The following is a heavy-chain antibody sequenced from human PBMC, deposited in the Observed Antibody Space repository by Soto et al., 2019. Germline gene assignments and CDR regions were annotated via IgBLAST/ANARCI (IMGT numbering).Heavy chain of an antibody. CDR2: ISSSSAYI. D-gene: IGHD6-19*01. Sequence: GSLRLSCAATGLTFNTYNMNWVRQAPGKGLEWVSSISSSSAYIYYADSVKGRFTISRDNAKNLLFLQMNSLRAEDTAVYYCARDGGSGLSWFAPWGQGTHVTVSS. CDR3: ARDGGSGLSWFAP. V-gene: IGHV3-21*01. J-gene: IGHJ5*02. CDR1: GLTFNTYN.